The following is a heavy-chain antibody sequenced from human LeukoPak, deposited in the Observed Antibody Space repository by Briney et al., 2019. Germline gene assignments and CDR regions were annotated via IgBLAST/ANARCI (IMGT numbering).Heavy chain of an antibody. D-gene: IGHD5-24*01. V-gene: IGHV4-59*08. Sequence: KPSETLSLTCTVSGGSISSYYWSWIRQPPGKGLEWIGYIYYSGSTNYNPSLKSRVTISVDTSKNQFSLKLSSVTAADTAVYYCARQFPHRIYGYIPYYFDYWGQGTLVTVSS. J-gene: IGHJ4*02. CDR1: GGSISSYY. CDR2: IYYSGST. CDR3: ARQFPHRIYGYIPYYFDY.